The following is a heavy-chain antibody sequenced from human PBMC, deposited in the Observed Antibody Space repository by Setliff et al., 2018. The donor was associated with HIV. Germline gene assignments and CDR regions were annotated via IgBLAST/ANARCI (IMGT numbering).Heavy chain of an antibody. CDR1: GGSFTSRSYY. CDR2: IFYSGIT. D-gene: IGHD3-3*01. Sequence: SETLSLTCTVSGGSFTSRSYYWGWIRQPPGKGLEWIGSIFYSGITYYNPSLKGRVTISVDTSKNQFSLNLTSVTAADTAVYYCARSKTFYDFWGGYYTHGAFKIWGLGTMVT. CDR3: ARSKTFYDFWGGYYTHGAFKI. J-gene: IGHJ3*02. V-gene: IGHV4-39*01.